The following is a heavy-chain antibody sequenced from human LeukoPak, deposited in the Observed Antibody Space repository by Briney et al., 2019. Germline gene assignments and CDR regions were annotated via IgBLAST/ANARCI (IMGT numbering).Heavy chain of an antibody. CDR1: GGTFSSYA. CDR2: IIPIFGTA. V-gene: IGHV1-69*13. J-gene: IGHJ3*02. D-gene: IGHD4-23*01. Sequence: RASVKVSCKASGGTFSSYAISWVRQAPGQGLEWMGGIIPIFGTANYAQKFQGRVTITADESTSTAYMELSSLRSEDTAVYYCARPTVVTQKDAFDIWGQGTMVTVSS. CDR3: ARPTVVTQKDAFDI.